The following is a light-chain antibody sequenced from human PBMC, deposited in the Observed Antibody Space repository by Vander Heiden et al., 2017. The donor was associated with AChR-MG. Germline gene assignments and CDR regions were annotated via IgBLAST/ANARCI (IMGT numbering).Light chain of an antibody. CDR1: QTIGAW. Sequence: DIQMTQSPSTLSASVGDRATITCRASQTIGAWLAWYQQKPGKAPKLLIYKASNLESGVPSRFSGSGSGTEFTLTISSLQPDDFATYYCQQYDSYQGTFGRGTKVEIK. CDR2: KAS. V-gene: IGKV1-5*03. CDR3: QQYDSYQGT. J-gene: IGKJ1*01.